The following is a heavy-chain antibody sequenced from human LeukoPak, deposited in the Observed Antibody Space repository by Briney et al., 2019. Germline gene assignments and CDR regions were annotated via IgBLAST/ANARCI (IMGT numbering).Heavy chain of an antibody. V-gene: IGHV4-34*01. Sequence: SETLSLTCAVYGGSFSGYYWSWIRQPPGKGLEWIGGINHSGSTNYNPSLKSRVTISVDTSKNQFSLKLSSVTAADTAVYYCARQTSPYCTSTSCYLFGDYWGQGTLVTVSS. D-gene: IGHD2-2*01. J-gene: IGHJ4*02. CDR1: GGSFSGYY. CDR2: INHSGST. CDR3: ARQTSPYCTSTSCYLFGDY.